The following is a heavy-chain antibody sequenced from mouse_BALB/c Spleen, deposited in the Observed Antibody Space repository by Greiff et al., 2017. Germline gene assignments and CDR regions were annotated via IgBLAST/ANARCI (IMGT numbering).Heavy chain of an antibody. D-gene: IGHD2-3*01. CDR1: GFNIKDTY. V-gene: IGHV14-3*02. CDR2: IDPANGNT. CDR3: ARFGYYDWFAY. J-gene: IGHJ3*01. Sequence: VHVKQSGAELVKPGASVKLSCTASGFNIKDTYMHWVKQRPEQGLEWIGRIDPANGNTKYDPKFQGKATITADTSSNTAYLQLSSLTSEDTAVYYCARFGYYDWFAYWGQGTLVTVSA.